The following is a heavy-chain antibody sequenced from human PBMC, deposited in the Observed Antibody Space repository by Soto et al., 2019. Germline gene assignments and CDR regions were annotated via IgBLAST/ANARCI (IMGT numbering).Heavy chain of an antibody. Sequence: EVQLVESGGGLVQPGGSLRLSCAASGFTFSSYWMHWVRQAPGKGLVWVSRINSDGSSTSYADSVKGRLTISRDNAKNTLYLQMNSLRAEDTAVYYCARGGYGGNPAYWYFDLWGRGTLVTVSS. CDR3: ARGGYGGNPAYWYFDL. CDR2: INSDGSST. J-gene: IGHJ2*01. V-gene: IGHV3-74*01. D-gene: IGHD4-17*01. CDR1: GFTFSSYW.